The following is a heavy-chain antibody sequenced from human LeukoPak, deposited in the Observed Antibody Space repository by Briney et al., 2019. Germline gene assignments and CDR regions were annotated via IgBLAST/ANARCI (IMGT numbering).Heavy chain of an antibody. CDR2: IYYSGST. Sequence: SETLSLTCTVSNGPISSYYWSWIRQHPGKGLEWIGYIYYSGSTYYNPSLKSRVTISVDTSKNQFSLKLSSVTAADTAVYYCARDSIDSSGSLWGQGTLVTVSS. D-gene: IGHD3-22*01. V-gene: IGHV4-59*06. J-gene: IGHJ4*02. CDR1: NGPISSYY. CDR3: ARDSIDSSGSL.